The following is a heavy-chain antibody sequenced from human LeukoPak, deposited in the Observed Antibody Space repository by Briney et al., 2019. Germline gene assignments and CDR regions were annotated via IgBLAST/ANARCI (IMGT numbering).Heavy chain of an antibody. J-gene: IGHJ4*02. Sequence: SETLSLTCTVSGGSISKYYWRWLRQPPAKGLEGMVHNYSPGSNTYSPPLKSRVIMSADTTKNHFLLQVTSAAAADAAVYYCGRRRRERSYPLDSWGQGALVTVSS. D-gene: IGHD6-25*01. V-gene: IGHV4-59*08. CDR3: GRRRRERSYPLDS. CDR1: GGSISKYY. CDR2: NYSPGSN.